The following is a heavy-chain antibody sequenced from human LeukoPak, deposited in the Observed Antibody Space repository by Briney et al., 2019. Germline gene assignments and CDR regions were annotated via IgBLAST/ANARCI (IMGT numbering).Heavy chain of an antibody. CDR1: GFTFSSYA. CDR2: ISYDGSNK. J-gene: IGHJ6*02. D-gene: IGHD6-19*01. V-gene: IGHV3-30*04. Sequence: PGGSLRLSCAASGFTFSSYAMHWVRQAPGKGLEWVAVISYDGSNKYYADSVKGRFTISRDNFKNTLYLQMNSLRAEDTAEYYCARPYSSGWLVAGMDVWGQGTTVTVSS. CDR3: ARPYSSGWLVAGMDV.